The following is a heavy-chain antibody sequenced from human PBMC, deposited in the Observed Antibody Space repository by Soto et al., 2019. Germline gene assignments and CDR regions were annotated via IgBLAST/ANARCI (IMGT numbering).Heavy chain of an antibody. CDR3: ARDRVVDSRAYGEFDP. CDR1: GGPFSSYA. CDR2: IIPIFGTA. Sequence: SVKVCFKACGGPFSSYAISLVRQAPGQGLEWMGGIIPIFGTANYAQKFQGRVTITADESTSTAYMELSSLRSEDTAVYYCARDRVVDSRAYGEFDPWGQGTMVTVSS. D-gene: IGHD5-12*01. V-gene: IGHV1-69*13. J-gene: IGHJ5*02.